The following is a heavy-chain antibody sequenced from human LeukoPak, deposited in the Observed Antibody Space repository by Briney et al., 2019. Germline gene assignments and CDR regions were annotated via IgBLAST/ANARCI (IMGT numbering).Heavy chain of an antibody. Sequence: TGGSLRLSCAASGFTFSSYAMNWVHQAPGKGLEWVSYISSGSSAIYYADSVKGRFTISRDNAKNSLYMQMTSLREEESAVYYCARGIPAVDYWGQGTLVTVSS. V-gene: IGHV3-48*02. CDR3: ARGIPAVDY. J-gene: IGHJ4*02. CDR1: GFTFSSYA. CDR2: ISSGSSAI. D-gene: IGHD2-2*01.